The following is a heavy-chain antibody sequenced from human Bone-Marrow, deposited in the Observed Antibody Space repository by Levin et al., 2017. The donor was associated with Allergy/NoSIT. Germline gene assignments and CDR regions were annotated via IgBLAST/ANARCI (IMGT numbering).Heavy chain of an antibody. Sequence: GGSLRLSCAASGFSFSDYAMHWVRQVPGKGLEWVSSISWNSIDIDYADSVKGRFTISRDNAKKSLFLQMDGLRAEDTALYYCTKDKGGGAYSYYGMDVWGQGTTVTVSS. CDR2: ISWNSIDI. J-gene: IGHJ6*01. D-gene: IGHD3-16*01. CDR3: TKDKGGGAYSYYGMDV. V-gene: IGHV3-9*01. CDR1: GFSFSDYA.